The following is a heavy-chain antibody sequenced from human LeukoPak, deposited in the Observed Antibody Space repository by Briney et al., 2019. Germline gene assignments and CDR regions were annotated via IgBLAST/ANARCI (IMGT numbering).Heavy chain of an antibody. V-gene: IGHV3-23*01. Sequence: GGSLRLSCAASGLTFSNYAMSWVRQAPGKGLEWVSAISGSGDSTYYADSVKGRFTISRDSSMETLYLQMNSLRAEDTATYFCAKRLSFGVAIGDFDYWGQGTLVTVSS. CDR3: AKRLSFGVAIGDFDY. J-gene: IGHJ4*02. D-gene: IGHD3-3*01. CDR2: ISGSGDST. CDR1: GLTFSNYA.